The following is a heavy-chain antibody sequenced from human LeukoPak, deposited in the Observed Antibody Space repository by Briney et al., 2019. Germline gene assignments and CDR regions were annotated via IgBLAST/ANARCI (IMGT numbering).Heavy chain of an antibody. Sequence: ASVKVSCKASGGTFSSYAISWVRQAPGQGLEWMGGIIPIFGTANYAQKFQGRVTITTDESTSTAYMELSSLRSEVTAVYYCARAGPYSSISPVFNYFDYWGQGTLVTVSS. J-gene: IGHJ4*02. D-gene: IGHD2-21*01. CDR3: ARAGPYSSISPVFNYFDY. CDR2: IIPIFGTA. CDR1: GGTFSSYA. V-gene: IGHV1-69*05.